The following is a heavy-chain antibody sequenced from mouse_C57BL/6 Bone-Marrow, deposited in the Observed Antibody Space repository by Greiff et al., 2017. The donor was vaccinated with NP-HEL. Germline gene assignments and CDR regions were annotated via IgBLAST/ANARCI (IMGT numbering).Heavy chain of an antibody. CDR2: INPSSGYT. Sequence: QVTLKESGAELAKPGASVKLSCKASGYTFTSYWMHWVKQRPGQGLEWIGYINPSSGYTKYNQKFKDKAPLTADKSSSTAYMQLSSLTYEDAAVDYCARFNAAWFAYWGQGTLVTVSA. CDR1: GYTFTSYW. J-gene: IGHJ3*01. V-gene: IGHV1-7*01. CDR3: ARFNAAWFAY.